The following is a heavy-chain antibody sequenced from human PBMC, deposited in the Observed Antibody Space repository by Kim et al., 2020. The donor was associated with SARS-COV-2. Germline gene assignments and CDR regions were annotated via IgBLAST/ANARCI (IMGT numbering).Heavy chain of an antibody. J-gene: IGHJ3*02. CDR1: GGSISSGDHY. CDR3: AREGYYYDSSGYYPLLGLYAFDI. CDR2: IYYSGST. Sequence: SETLSLTCTVSGGSISSGDHYWSWIRQPPGKGLEWIGYIYYSGSTYYNPSLKSRVTISVDTSKNQFSLKLSSVTAADTAVYYCAREGYYYDSSGYYPLLGLYAFDIWGQGTMVTVSS. D-gene: IGHD3-22*01. V-gene: IGHV4-30-4*01.